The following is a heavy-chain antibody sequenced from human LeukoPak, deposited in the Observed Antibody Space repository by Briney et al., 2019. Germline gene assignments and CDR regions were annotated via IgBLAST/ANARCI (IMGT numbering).Heavy chain of an antibody. CDR2: IYYSGST. V-gene: IGHV4-59*01. D-gene: IGHD3-22*01. J-gene: IGHJ4*02. CDR1: GGSLDTYY. Sequence: SETLSLTCTVSGGSLDTYYWIWIRQPPGKGLEWIGYIYYSGSTNYNPSLKSRVTISVDTSKNQFSLKLSSVTAADTAVYYCARAGDSSGYYPFDYWGQGTLVTVSS. CDR3: ARAGDSSGYYPFDY.